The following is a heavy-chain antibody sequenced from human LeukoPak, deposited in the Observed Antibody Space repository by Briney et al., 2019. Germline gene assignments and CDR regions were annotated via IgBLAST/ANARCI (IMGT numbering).Heavy chain of an antibody. CDR1: GFTFENYW. CDR2: IKQDGSVE. J-gene: IGHJ4*02. D-gene: IGHD5-18*01. V-gene: IGHV3-7*01. Sequence: GGSLRLSCVGSGFTFENYWMSWVRQAPGKGPEWVANIKQDGSVEHYLDSVKGRFTVSRDNAENSLVLQMKSLRAEDTAVYYCARWAGVTDYWGQGTLVTVSS. CDR3: ARWAGVTDY.